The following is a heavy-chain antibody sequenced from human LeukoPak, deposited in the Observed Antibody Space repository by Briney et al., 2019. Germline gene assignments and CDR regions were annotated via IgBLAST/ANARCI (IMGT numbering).Heavy chain of an antibody. CDR3: AKATGLGWFDP. CDR2: ILTSGST. J-gene: IGHJ5*02. V-gene: IGHV4-61*02. Sequence: SQTLSLTCTVSGGFISSGTYYWNWIRQPAGKGLEWIGRILTSGSTNYNPSLKSRLTISIDTSKNQFSLDLKSVTAADTAIYYCAKATGLGWFDPWGQGTLVTVSS. D-gene: IGHD3-10*01. CDR1: GGFISSGTYY.